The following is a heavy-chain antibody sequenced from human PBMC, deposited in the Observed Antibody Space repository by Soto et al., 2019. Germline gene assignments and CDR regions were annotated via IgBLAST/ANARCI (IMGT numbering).Heavy chain of an antibody. CDR2: IYTSGST. D-gene: IGHD2-2*02. Sequence: NPSETLSLTCTVSGGPISSYYWSWIRQPAGKGLEWIGRIYTSGSTNYNPSLKSRVTMSVDTSKNQFSLKLSSVTAADTAVYYCARDPEGNCSSTSCYTVDYWGQGTLVTVSS. J-gene: IGHJ4*02. V-gene: IGHV4-4*07. CDR1: GGPISSYY. CDR3: ARDPEGNCSSTSCYTVDY.